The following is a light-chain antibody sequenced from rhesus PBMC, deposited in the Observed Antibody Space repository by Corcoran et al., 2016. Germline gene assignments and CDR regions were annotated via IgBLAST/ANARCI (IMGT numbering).Light chain of an antibody. V-gene: IGKV1S12*01. CDR2: ATS. CDR3: QQYYYKPRT. Sequence: DIQMTQSPPALSASVGDRVTISCRASQNIYSHLAWYQQKPGKAPKFLIYATSSLQTGIPSRFSGIGSRTDFTLTISSLQPEDSATYYCQQYYYKPRTFGRGTKVEIK. CDR1: QNIYSH. J-gene: IGKJ1*01.